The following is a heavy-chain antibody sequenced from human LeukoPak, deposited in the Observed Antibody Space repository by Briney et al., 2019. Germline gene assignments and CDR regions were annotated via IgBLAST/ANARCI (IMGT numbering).Heavy chain of an antibody. CDR1: GFTVSSTH. CDR2: IYSGGST. V-gene: IGHV3-66*01. Sequence: GGSLRLSCAVSGFTVSSTHMSWVRQAPGKGLEWVSVIYSGGSTYYADSVKGRFSISRDKSKNTLYLQMNSLRAEDTAVCYCARDRWRYFDWSPFDYWGQGTLVTVSS. CDR3: ARDRWRYFDWSPFDY. D-gene: IGHD3-9*01. J-gene: IGHJ4*02.